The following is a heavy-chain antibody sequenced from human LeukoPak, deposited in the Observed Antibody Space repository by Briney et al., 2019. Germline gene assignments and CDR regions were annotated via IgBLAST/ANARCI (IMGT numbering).Heavy chain of an antibody. CDR2: IIPIFGTA. CDR1: GGTFSSYA. Sequence: SVKVSCKASGGTFSSYAISWVRQAPGQGLEWMGGIIPIFGTANYAQEFQGRVTITADESTSTAYMELSSLRSEDTAVYYCARVDISLGVGGAFDIWGQGTMVTVSS. J-gene: IGHJ3*02. CDR3: ARVDISLGVGGAFDI. V-gene: IGHV1-69*13. D-gene: IGHD3-3*01.